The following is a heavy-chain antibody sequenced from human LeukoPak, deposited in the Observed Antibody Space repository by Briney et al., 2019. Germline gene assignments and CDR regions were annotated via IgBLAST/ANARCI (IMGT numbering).Heavy chain of an antibody. D-gene: IGHD2-15*01. CDR1: GFTFSRHG. J-gene: IGHJ4*02. CDR3: AKDLRFCSGGSCYGFDY. CDR2: ISYDGSNK. Sequence: GGSLRLSCAAAGFTFSRHGMHWVRQAPGKGLEWVAVISYDGSNKHYADSVKGRFTISRDNSKNTVYLQMNSLRAEDMAMYYCAKDLRFCSGGSCYGFDYWGQGNLVTVSS. V-gene: IGHV3-30*18.